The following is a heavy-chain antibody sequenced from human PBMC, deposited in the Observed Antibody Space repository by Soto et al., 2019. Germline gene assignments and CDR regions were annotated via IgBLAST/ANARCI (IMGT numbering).Heavy chain of an antibody. V-gene: IGHV3-64D*06. CDR1: GFTFSEYS. D-gene: IGHD3-9*01. Sequence: PGGSLRLSCSASGFTFSEYSMHWVRQAPGKGLQYVSTISSDGDITYYADSVEGRFTISRDNSKNTLYLQMNSLRPEDTAVYYCVKVSTFYDILTGYYSTNFFDPWSQGTQVTVSS. J-gene: IGHJ5*02. CDR3: VKVSTFYDILTGYYSTNFFDP. CDR2: ISSDGDIT.